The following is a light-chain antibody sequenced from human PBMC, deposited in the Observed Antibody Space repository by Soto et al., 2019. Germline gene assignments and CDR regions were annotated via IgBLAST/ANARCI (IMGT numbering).Light chain of an antibody. CDR3: QQYASWPLT. J-gene: IGKJ4*01. Sequence: ETVMTQSPATLSVSPWERATRSCRASQSVNSNLAWYQQESGQPPRLLVFGASTRATGVPARFSGSGSGTEFTLTITGLHSEDFAVYFCQQYASWPLTFGGGTKVEI. CDR1: QSVNSN. CDR2: GAS. V-gene: IGKV3-15*01.